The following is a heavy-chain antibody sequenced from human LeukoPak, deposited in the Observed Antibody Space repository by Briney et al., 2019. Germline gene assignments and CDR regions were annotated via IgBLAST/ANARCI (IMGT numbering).Heavy chain of an antibody. V-gene: IGHV1-2*04. D-gene: IGHD3-22*01. CDR3: ARGGYYYDSSGYSPLPDY. J-gene: IGHJ4*02. CDR1: GYTLTGYY. CDR2: INPNSGGT. Sequence: GASVKVSCKASGYTLTGYYMHWVRQAPGQGLEWMGWINPNSGGTNYAQMFQGWVTITADESTSTAYMELSRLRSEDTAVYYCARGGYYYDSSGYSPLPDYWGQGTLVTVSA.